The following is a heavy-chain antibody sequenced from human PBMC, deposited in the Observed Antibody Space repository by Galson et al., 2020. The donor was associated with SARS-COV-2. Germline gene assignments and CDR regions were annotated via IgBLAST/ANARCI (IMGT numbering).Heavy chain of an antibody. CDR3: ARVKTYYDFWSGYYIFDY. CDR2: INPNSGGT. CDR1: GYTFTGYY. Sequence: ASVKVSCKASGYTFTGYYMHWVRQAPGQGLEWMGWINPNSGGTNYAQKFQGRVTMTRDTSISTAYMELSRLRSDDTAVYYCARVKTYYDFWSGYYIFDYWGQGTLVTVSS. D-gene: IGHD3-3*01. J-gene: IGHJ4*02. V-gene: IGHV1-2*02.